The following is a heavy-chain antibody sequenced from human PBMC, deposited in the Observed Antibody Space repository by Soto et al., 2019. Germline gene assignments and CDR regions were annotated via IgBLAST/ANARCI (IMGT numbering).Heavy chain of an antibody. CDR1: GFTFSSYG. CDR2: IWSDGSNK. Sequence: QVQLVESGGGVVQPGRSLRLSCAASGFTFSSYGMHWVRQAPGKGLEWVAVIWSDGSNKYYADSVKGRFTISRDNSKNTLYLQMNSLRAEDTAVYYCASSPKRYYYYGMDVWGQGTTVTVSS. V-gene: IGHV3-33*01. J-gene: IGHJ6*02. CDR3: ASSPKRYYYYGMDV.